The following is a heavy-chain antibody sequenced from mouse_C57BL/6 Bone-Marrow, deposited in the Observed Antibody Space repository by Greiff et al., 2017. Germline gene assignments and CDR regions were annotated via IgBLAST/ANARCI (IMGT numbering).Heavy chain of an antibody. CDR3: ARGALPWFAY. Sequence: EVMLVESGGGLVKPGGSLKLSCAASGFTFSSYAMSWVRQTPEKRLEWVATISDGGSYTYYPDNVKGRFTISRDNAKNNLYLQMSHLKSEDTAMYYCARGALPWFAYWGQGTLVTVSA. J-gene: IGHJ3*01. V-gene: IGHV5-4*03. CDR2: ISDGGSYT. CDR1: GFTFSSYA.